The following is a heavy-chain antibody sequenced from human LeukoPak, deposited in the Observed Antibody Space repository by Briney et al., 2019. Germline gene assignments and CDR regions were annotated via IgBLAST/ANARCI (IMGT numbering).Heavy chain of an antibody. CDR2: ISYDGSNK. CDR3: ARDPGSSAFDL. Sequence: PGGSLRLSCAASGFTFSSYAMHWVRQAPGKGLEWVAVISYDGSNKYYADSVKGRFTISRDNAKKSLFLELNSLRADDTAVFYCARDPGSSAFDLWGQGSLVTVST. D-gene: IGHD1-14*01. CDR1: GFTFSSYA. J-gene: IGHJ4*02. V-gene: IGHV3-30*07.